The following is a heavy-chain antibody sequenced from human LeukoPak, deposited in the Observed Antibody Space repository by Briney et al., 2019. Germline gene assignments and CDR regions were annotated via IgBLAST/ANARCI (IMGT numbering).Heavy chain of an antibody. Sequence: PGGSLRLSCSVSGFTPSIYWMSWVRQAPGKGLEWVANIKQDGSEEYYADSVKGRFTISRDNARNSLYLQMNSLRAEDTALYYCARWDSGNYYGIGNWGQGTLVTVSS. V-gene: IGHV3-7*01. D-gene: IGHD1-26*01. CDR3: ARWDSGNYYGIGN. J-gene: IGHJ4*02. CDR2: IKQDGSEE. CDR1: GFTPSIYW.